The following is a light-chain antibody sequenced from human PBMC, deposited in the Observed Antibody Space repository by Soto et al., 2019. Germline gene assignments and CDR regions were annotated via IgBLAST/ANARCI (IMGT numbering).Light chain of an antibody. CDR2: GAS. V-gene: IGKV3-20*01. Sequence: ELVLTQSPGTLSLSPGERATLSCRASQSVSSSYLAWYQQKPGQAPRLLIYGASSRATGIPDRFSGSGSGTDFTLTISRLEPDDFAVYYCQQYGGSLCTFGQGTKLEIK. J-gene: IGKJ2*02. CDR1: QSVSSSY. CDR3: QQYGGSLCT.